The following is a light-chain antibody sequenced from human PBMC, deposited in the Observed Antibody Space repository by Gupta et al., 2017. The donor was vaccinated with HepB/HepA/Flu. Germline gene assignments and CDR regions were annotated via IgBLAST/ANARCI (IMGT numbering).Light chain of an antibody. J-gene: IGKJ2*01. CDR1: QSVGTN. CDR2: GVS. CDR3: QQYNNWPPFT. Sequence: EIMMTQSPATLSVSPGERATLSCGASQSVGTNLAWYQQKPGQSPRLLIYGVSTRATGIPARFSGSGSGTEFTLTISSLQSEDFAIYHCQQYNNWPPFTFGQGTKLEIK. V-gene: IGKV3-15*01.